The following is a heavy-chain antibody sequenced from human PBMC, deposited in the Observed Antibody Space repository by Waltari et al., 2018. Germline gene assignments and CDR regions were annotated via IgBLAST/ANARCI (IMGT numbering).Heavy chain of an antibody. CDR3: ARADGGSEYQLLRIFDY. CDR1: GGSFSGYY. J-gene: IGHJ4*02. D-gene: IGHD2-2*01. V-gene: IGHV4-34*01. CDR2: INHSGST. Sequence: QVQLQQWGAGLLKPSETLSLTCAVYGGSFSGYYWSWIRQPPGKGLEWIGEINHSGSTNYNPSLKSRVTISVDTSKNQFSLKLSSVTAADTAVYYCARADGGSEYQLLRIFDYWGQGTLVTVSS.